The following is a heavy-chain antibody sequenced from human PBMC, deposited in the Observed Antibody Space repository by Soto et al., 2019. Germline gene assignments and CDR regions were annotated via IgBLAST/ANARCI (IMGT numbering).Heavy chain of an antibody. CDR1: GFTFSNYW. D-gene: IGHD5-12*01. J-gene: IGHJ4*02. CDR3: ARGVGYSGYDPLNC. CDR2: IKQDGSDK. Sequence: EVLLVESGGGLVQPGGSLRLSCAASGFTFSNYWMTWVRQAPGKGLEWVANIKQDGSDKYYVDSVKGRFTLSRDNAKNSLFLQMNSLRAEDTAVYYCARGVGYSGYDPLNCWGQGTLVTVSS. V-gene: IGHV3-7*01.